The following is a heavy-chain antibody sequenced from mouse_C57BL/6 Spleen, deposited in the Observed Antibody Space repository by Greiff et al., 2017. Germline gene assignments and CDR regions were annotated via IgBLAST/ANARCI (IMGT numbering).Heavy chain of an antibody. D-gene: IGHD3-3*01. Sequence: QVQLKQSGAELVMPGASVKLSCKASGYTFTSYWMHWVKQRPGQGLEWIGEIDPSDSYTNYNQKFKGKSTLTVDKSSSTAYMQLSSLTSEDSAVYYCARLEGDDFDVWGTGTTVTVSS. V-gene: IGHV1-69*01. CDR2: IDPSDSYT. CDR3: ARLEGDDFDV. J-gene: IGHJ1*03. CDR1: GYTFTSYW.